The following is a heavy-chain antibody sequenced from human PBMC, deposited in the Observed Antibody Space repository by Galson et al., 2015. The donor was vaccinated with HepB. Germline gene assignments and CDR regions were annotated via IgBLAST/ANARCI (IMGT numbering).Heavy chain of an antibody. J-gene: IGHJ6*02. V-gene: IGHV3-30*02. CDR3: AKDASSWGYYYYYGMDV. D-gene: IGHD6-13*01. Sequence: SLRLTCAASGFTFSSYGMHWVRQAPGKGLEWVAFIRYDGSNKYYADSVKVRFTISRDNSKNTLDLQMNSLRAEDTAVYYCAKDASSWGYYYYYGMDVWGQGTTVTVSS. CDR2: IRYDGSNK. CDR1: GFTFSSYG.